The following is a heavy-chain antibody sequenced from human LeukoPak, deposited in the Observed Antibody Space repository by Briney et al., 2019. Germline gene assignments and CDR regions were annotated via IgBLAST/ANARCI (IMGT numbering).Heavy chain of an antibody. Sequence: GASVKVSCKASGYTFTGHYLHWVRQAPGQGLEWMGWITPNNGGTRSAQNFQGRVTLTRDTSISTAYMDLSGLTSDDTAVYYCARDGPGGNAFDIWGQGTMVTVSS. CDR3: ARDGPGGNAFDI. CDR2: ITPNNGGT. CDR1: GYTFTGHY. V-gene: IGHV1-2*02. D-gene: IGHD3-10*01. J-gene: IGHJ3*02.